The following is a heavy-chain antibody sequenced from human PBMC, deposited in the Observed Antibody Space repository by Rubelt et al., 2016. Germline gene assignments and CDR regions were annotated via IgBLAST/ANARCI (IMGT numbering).Heavy chain of an antibody. D-gene: IGHD3-10*01. CDR1: GFTFSSYS. V-gene: IGHV3-48*02. J-gene: IGHJ4*02. Sequence: VQLVESGGGVVQPGRSLRLSCAASGFTFSSYSMNWVRQAPGKGLEWVSYISSSSSTIYYAGSVKGRFTISRDNAKNSLYLQMTSLRDEDTAVYYCASASGITMVRGVYYWGQGTLVTVSS. CDR3: ASASGITMVRGVYY. CDR2: ISSSSSTI.